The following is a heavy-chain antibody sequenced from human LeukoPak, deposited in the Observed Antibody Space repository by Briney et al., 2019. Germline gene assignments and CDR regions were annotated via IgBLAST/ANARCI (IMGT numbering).Heavy chain of an antibody. CDR2: IRSSSSTM. V-gene: IGHV3-48*01. J-gene: IGHJ4*02. CDR1: GFTFSSYS. Sequence: GGSLRLSCAASGFTFSSYSMNWVRQAPGKGLEWVSYIRSSSSTMYYADSVKGRFTISRDNAKNSLYLQMNSLRAKDTAVYYCARADYYGSGNYYTSDYWGQGTLVTVSS. CDR3: ARADYYGSGNYYTSDY. D-gene: IGHD3-10*01.